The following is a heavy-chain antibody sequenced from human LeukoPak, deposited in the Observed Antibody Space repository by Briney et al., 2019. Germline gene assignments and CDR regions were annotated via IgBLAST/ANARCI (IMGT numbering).Heavy chain of an antibody. D-gene: IGHD3-22*01. J-gene: IGHJ4*02. V-gene: IGHV4-39*01. CDR3: ASLSYYYDSSGYYPTSFDY. CDR1: GGSISSNSYY. CDR2: IYYSGST. Sequence: PSETLSLTCAVSGGSISSNSYYWGWIRQPPGKGLEWSGSIYYSGSTYYNPSLKSRVTISVDTSKNQFSLKLSSVTAADTAVYYCASLSYYYDSSGYYPTSFDYWGQGTLVTVSS.